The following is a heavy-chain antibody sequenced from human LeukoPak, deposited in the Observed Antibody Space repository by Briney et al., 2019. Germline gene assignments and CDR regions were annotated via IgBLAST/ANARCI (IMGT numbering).Heavy chain of an antibody. D-gene: IGHD3-10*01. CDR2: INPSGGST. CDR3: ARAKGSGSFVPYYFDY. CDR1: GYTFTSYY. Sequence: GASVKVSCKASGYTFTSYYMHWVRQAPGQGLEWMGIINPSGGSTSYAQKFQGRVTMTRDTSTSTVYMELSSLRSEDTAVYYYARAKGSGSFVPYYFDYWGQGTLVTVSS. J-gene: IGHJ4*02. V-gene: IGHV1-46*01.